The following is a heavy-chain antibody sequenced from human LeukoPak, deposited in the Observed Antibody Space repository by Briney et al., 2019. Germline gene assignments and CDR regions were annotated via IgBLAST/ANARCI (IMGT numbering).Heavy chain of an antibody. Sequence: ASVKVSFKASGYTFSGYYMHWVRQAPVQGLEWMGWINPNRCGTNYAQKFQGRVTMTRDTSISTAYMELSRLSSDDTAVYYCARDSCSSTSCLSIDDYWGQGTLVTVSS. CDR2: INPNRCGT. CDR3: ARDSCSSTSCLSIDDY. J-gene: IGHJ4*02. CDR1: GYTFSGYY. D-gene: IGHD2-2*01. V-gene: IGHV1-2*02.